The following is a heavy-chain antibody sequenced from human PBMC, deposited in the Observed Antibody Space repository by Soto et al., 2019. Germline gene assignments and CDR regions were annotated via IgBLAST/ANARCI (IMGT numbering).Heavy chain of an antibody. D-gene: IGHD3-16*01. CDR1: GFTFSSYW. CDR2: IKQDGSEK. Sequence: GGSLRLSCAASGFTFSSYWMSWVRQAPGKGLEWVANIKQDGSEKYYVDSVKGRFTISRDNAKNSLYLQMNSLRAEDTAVYYFARVGPASAPSFDYWGQGTLVTVSS. CDR3: ARVGPASAPSFDY. J-gene: IGHJ4*02. V-gene: IGHV3-7*01.